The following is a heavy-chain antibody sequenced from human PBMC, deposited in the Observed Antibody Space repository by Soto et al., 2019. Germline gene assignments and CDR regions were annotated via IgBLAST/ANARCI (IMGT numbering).Heavy chain of an antibody. CDR2: IHYSGST. J-gene: IGHJ4*02. Sequence: PSETLSLTFTGSGGSISRYYCGGIRQSPGKGLEWVGNIHYSGSTKSNPSLKSRVTISVDTSRNQVSLKLSSVTAADSAVYFCAREDCSGGSCAFDYWGQGTLVTVSS. CDR3: AREDCSGGSCAFDY. V-gene: IGHV4-59*01. CDR1: GGSISRYY. D-gene: IGHD2-15*01.